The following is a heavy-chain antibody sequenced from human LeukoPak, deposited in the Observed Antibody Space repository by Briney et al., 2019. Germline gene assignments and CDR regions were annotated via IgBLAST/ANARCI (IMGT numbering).Heavy chain of an antibody. Sequence: SETLSLTCAVYGGSFSGYYWSWIRQPPGKGLEWIGEINHSGSTNYNPSLKSRVTISVDTSKNQFSLKLSSVTAADTAVYYCARGCYYGSSGYYYFDYWGQGTLVTVSS. CDR2: INHSGST. D-gene: IGHD3-22*01. CDR3: ARGCYYGSSGYYYFDY. CDR1: GGSFSGYY. J-gene: IGHJ4*02. V-gene: IGHV4-34*01.